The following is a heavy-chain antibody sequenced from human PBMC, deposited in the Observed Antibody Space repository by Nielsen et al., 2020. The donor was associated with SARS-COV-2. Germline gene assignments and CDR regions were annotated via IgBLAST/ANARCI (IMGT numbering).Heavy chain of an antibody. CDR1: GFTFSPHG. CDR3: ARDLPSITMVRDYYYGMDV. V-gene: IGHV3-30*03. D-gene: IGHD3-10*01. CDR2: ISHDGSNE. J-gene: IGHJ6*02. Sequence: GESLKISCAASGFTFSPHGMHWVRQAPGKGPEWVAVISHDGSNEYYADSVKGRFTISRDNAKNSLYLQMNSLRAEDTAVYYCARDLPSITMVRDYYYGMDVWGQGTTVTVSS.